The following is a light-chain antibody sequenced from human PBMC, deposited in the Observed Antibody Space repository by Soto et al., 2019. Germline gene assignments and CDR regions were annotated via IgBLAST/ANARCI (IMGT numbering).Light chain of an antibody. J-gene: IGKJ4*01. V-gene: IGKV4-1*01. CDR1: QSVLYSSNNKNY. Sequence: DIVMTQSPDSLAVSLGERATINCKSSQSVLYSSNNKNYLAWYQQKPGQPPKLLIYWASTRESGVPDRFSGSGSGTDFTLTISSLQAEDVALCCCQQYYNTSTFGGGTKVDIK. CDR2: WAS. CDR3: QQYYNTST.